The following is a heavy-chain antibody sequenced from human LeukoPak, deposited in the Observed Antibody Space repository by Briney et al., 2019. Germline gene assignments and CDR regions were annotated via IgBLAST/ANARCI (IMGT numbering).Heavy chain of an antibody. V-gene: IGHV3-7*01. CDR2: IKQDGSEK. CDR1: GFTFSSYW. J-gene: IGHJ4*02. D-gene: IGHD3-22*01. CDR3: ARESYDSTPDY. Sequence: PGGSLRLSCAASGFTFSSYWMSWVRQAPGKGLEWVANIKQDGSEKYHVDSVKGRFTISRDNAKNSLYLQMNSLRAEDTAVYYCARESYDSTPDYWGQGTLVTVSS.